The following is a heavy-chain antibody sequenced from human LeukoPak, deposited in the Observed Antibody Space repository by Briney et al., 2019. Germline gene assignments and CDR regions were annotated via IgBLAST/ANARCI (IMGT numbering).Heavy chain of an antibody. CDR1: GYTFTSYY. Sequence: GASVKVSCKASGYTFTSYYMHWVRQAPGQGLEWMGIINPSGGSTSYAQKFQGRVTMTRDTSTSTVYMELSSLRSEDTAVYYCARAMVRGGEGYYFDYWGQGTLVTVPS. V-gene: IGHV1-46*01. D-gene: IGHD3-10*01. J-gene: IGHJ4*02. CDR2: INPSGGST. CDR3: ARAMVRGGEGYYFDY.